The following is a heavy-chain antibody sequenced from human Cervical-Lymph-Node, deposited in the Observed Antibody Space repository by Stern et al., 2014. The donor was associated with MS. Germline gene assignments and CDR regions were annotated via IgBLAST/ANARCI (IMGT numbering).Heavy chain of an antibody. J-gene: IGHJ1*01. CDR3: AHIIPASRAEYFQY. D-gene: IGHD3-16*02. Sequence: ESGPTLVKPTQTLTLTCTFSGFSLSTRGVGVGWIRQPPGKALEWLALIYWDDDKRYSQSLKSRLTITKDPSKNQVVLTMTNMDPVDTATYYCAHIIPASRAEYFQYWGQGTLVTVSS. V-gene: IGHV2-5*02. CDR2: IYWDDDK. CDR1: GFSLSTRGVG.